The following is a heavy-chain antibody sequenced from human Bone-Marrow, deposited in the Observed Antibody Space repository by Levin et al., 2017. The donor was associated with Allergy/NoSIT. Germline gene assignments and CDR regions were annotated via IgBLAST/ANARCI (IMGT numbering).Heavy chain of an antibody. J-gene: IGHJ4*02. D-gene: IGHD5-12*01. CDR1: GFTFSSYA. CDR3: AGVATWEWGGVFDY. CDR2: ISGSGGST. V-gene: IGHV3-23*01. Sequence: GESLKISCAASGFTFSSYAMSWVRQAPGKGLEWVSAISGSGGSTYYADSVKGRFTISRDNSKNTLYLQMNSLRAEDTAVYYCAGVATWEWGGVFDYWGQGTLVTVSS.